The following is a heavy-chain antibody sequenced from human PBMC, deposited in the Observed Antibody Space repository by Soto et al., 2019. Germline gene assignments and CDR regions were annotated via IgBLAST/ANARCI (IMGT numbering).Heavy chain of an antibody. D-gene: IGHD3-22*01. J-gene: IGHJ4*02. CDR3: AKVMASTYKYYYDSSGYYQFDY. Sequence: GGSLRLSCAASGFTFSSYGMHWVRQAPGKGLEGVAVISYDGSNKYYADSVKGRFTISRDNSKNTLYLQMNSLRAEDTAVYYCAKVMASTYKYYYDSSGYYQFDYWGQGTLVTVSS. V-gene: IGHV3-30*18. CDR2: ISYDGSNK. CDR1: GFTFSSYG.